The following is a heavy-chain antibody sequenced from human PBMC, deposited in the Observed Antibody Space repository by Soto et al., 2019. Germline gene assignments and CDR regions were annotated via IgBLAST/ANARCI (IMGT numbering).Heavy chain of an antibody. CDR1: GFIVSNNY. D-gene: IGHD2-2*02. CDR2: IYSGGST. CDR3: AREIPHYYYGMDV. V-gene: IGHV3-53*01. Sequence: EVQLVESGGGLIQPGGSLRLSCAASGFIVSNNYVSWVRQAPGKGLEWVSVIYSGGSTYYADSVKGRFTISRDNSTNTVYLQMNSLRVEDTAVYYCAREIPHYYYGMDVWGQGTTVTVSS. J-gene: IGHJ6*02.